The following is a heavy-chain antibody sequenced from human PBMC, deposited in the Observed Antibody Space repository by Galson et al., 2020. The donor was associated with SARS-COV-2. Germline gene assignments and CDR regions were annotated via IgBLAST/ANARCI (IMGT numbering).Heavy chain of an antibody. D-gene: IGHD6-13*01. Sequence: GESLKISCAASGFTFSSYAMHWVRQAPGKGLEWVAVISYDGSNKYYADSVKGRFTISRDNSKNTLYLQMNSLRAEDTAVYYCARDPGVAAAGYPSFFDYWGQGTLVTVSS. CDR3: ARDPGVAAAGYPSFFDY. CDR2: ISYDGSNK. CDR1: GFTFSSYA. V-gene: IGHV3-30-3*01. J-gene: IGHJ4*02.